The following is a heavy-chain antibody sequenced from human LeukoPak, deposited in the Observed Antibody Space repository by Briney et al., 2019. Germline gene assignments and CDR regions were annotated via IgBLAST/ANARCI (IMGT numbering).Heavy chain of an antibody. J-gene: IGHJ4*02. CDR2: IYSGGST. D-gene: IGHD4-17*01. CDR1: GFTFDDSS. Sequence: PGGSLRLSCTTSGFTFDDSSMHWVRQAPGKGLEWVSVIYSGGSTSYADSVKGRFTISRDYSKNTVYLQMNSLRAEDTAVYYCARVTVTTLDFDYWGQGTLVTVSS. V-gene: IGHV3-66*01. CDR3: ARVTVTTLDFDY.